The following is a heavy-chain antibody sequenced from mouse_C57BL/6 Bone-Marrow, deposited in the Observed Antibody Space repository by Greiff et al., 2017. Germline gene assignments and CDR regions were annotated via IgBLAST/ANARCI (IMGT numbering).Heavy chain of an antibody. V-gene: IGHV5-17*01. CDR3: ARTGFAY. CDR1: GFTFSDYG. CDR2: ISSCSSTI. Sequence: EVHLVESGGGLVKPGGSLKLSCAASGFTFSDYGMHWVRQAPETGLEWVAYISSCSSTIYSAATVKGRFTLSRDNSKNTLCLQRTSLRSEDTAMYYCARTGFAYWGQGTLVTVSA. J-gene: IGHJ3*01.